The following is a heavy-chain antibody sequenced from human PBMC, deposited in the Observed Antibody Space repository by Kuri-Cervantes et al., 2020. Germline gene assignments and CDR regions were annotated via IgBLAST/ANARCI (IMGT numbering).Heavy chain of an antibody. CDR1: GFTFSSYG. CDR3: WVLFAGY. CDR2: ISGSGGST. D-gene: IGHD2-21*01. J-gene: IGHJ4*02. V-gene: IGHV3-23*01. Sequence: GGSLRLSCAASGFTFSSYGMHWIRQAPGKGLEWVSAISGSGGSTYYADSVKGRFTISRDNSKNTLYLQMNSLRAEDTAVYYCWVLFAGYWGQGTLVTVSS.